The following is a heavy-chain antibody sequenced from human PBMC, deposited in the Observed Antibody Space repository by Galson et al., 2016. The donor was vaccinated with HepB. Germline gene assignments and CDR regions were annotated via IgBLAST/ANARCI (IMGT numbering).Heavy chain of an antibody. J-gene: IGHJ4*02. CDR3: ASSVRGSGNPPGGY. CDR1: GFTFSDWD. Sequence: SLRLSCAASGFTFSDWDFHWVRQAPGKGLVWVSRINSDGSSTGFADSVKGRFTISRDNAKNTLYLQMNSLRAEDTAVYYCASSVRGSGNPPGGYWGQGTLVTVSS. D-gene: IGHD3-10*01. V-gene: IGHV3-74*01. CDR2: INSDGSST.